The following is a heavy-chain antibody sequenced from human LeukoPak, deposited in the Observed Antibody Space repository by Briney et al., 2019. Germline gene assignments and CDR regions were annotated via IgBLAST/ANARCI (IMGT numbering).Heavy chain of an antibody. V-gene: IGHV4-59*01. CDR1: GGSISSYY. J-gene: IGHJ5*02. Sequence: SETLSLTCTVSGGSISSYYWSWIRQPPGKGLEWIGYIYCSGSTNYNPSLKSRVTISVDTSKNQFSLKLSSVTAADTAVYYCARVVDCSSTSCYLFPAGFDPWGQGTLVTVSS. D-gene: IGHD2-2*01. CDR3: ARVVDCSSTSCYLFPAGFDP. CDR2: IYCSGST.